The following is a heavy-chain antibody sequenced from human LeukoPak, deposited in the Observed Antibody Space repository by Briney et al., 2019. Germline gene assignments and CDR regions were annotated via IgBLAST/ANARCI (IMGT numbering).Heavy chain of an antibody. CDR1: GGSIRSHY. V-gene: IGHV4-59*11. CDR2: IHHSGST. Sequence: SETLSLTCTVSGGSIRSHYWSWIRQPPGKGPEWIGDIHHSGSTNNNPSLKSRVTISVDTSKNQFSLKLSSVTAADTAVYYCARDPGGSAKFDFWGQGTLVTVSS. CDR3: ARDPGGSAKFDF. J-gene: IGHJ4*02. D-gene: IGHD3-10*01.